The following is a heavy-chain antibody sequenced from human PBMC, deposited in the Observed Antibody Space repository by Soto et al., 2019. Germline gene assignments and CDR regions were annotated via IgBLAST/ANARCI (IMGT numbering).Heavy chain of an antibody. D-gene: IGHD6-19*01. CDR1: GFTFSSYG. Sequence: GGSLRLSCAASGFTFSSYGMHWVRQAPGKGLEWVAVISYDGNTKYYAASVKGRFTISRDNSKNTLFLQMNSLRAEDTAVYSCAKEREQWLVGSFDYWGQGTLVTVSS. J-gene: IGHJ4*02. CDR2: ISYDGNTK. V-gene: IGHV3-30*18. CDR3: AKEREQWLVGSFDY.